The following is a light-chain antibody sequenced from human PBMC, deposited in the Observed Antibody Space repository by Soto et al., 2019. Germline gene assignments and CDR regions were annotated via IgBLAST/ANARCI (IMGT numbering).Light chain of an antibody. J-gene: IGKJ1*01. CDR2: DAS. V-gene: IGKV1-5*01. CDR3: IQDFISPLT. CDR1: QSISNR. Sequence: DIQMTQSPSTLSASVGDGVTITCRASQSISNRLAWYQQKPGEAPKYLIYDASTLDSGVPSRFSGSGSGTEFTLTISSLQPDDFATYYCIQDFISPLTVGQGTKVDIK.